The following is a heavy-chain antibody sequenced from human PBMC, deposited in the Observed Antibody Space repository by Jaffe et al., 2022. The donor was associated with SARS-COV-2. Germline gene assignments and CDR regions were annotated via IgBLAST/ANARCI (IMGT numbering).Heavy chain of an antibody. Sequence: EVQLVQSGAEVKKPGESLKISCKGSGYIFTNYWIGWVRQMPGKGLEWVGIINPADSDTRYSPSFQGQVTISADKSISTAYLQWSSLKASDTAMYYCARRWMSSGSHNWFDPWGQGTLVTVSS. CDR3: ARRWMSSGSHNWFDP. D-gene: IGHD3-10*01. V-gene: IGHV5-51*01. J-gene: IGHJ5*02. CDR1: GYIFTNYW. CDR2: INPADSDT.